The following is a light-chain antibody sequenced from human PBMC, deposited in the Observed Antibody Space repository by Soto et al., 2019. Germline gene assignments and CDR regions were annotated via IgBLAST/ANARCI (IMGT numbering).Light chain of an antibody. V-gene: IGLV2-14*03. CDR2: DVS. Sequence: QSALTQPASVSGSPGQSITISCTGTSSDVGGHHYVSWYQQHPGKAPKLMIYDVSDRPSGVSSRFSGSRSGNTASLTISGLQADDEADYYCSSYAGSSNVFGTGTKVTVL. CDR3: SSYAGSSNV. J-gene: IGLJ1*01. CDR1: SSDVGGHHY.